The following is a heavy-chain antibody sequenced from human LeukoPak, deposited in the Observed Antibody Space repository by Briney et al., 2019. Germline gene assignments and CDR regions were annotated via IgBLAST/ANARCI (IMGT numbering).Heavy chain of an antibody. CDR3: ARLASIQTYYFDY. D-gene: IGHD5-12*01. CDR1: GGSISSNNW. Sequence: SETLSLTCTVSGGSISSNNWWSWVRQPPGKGLEWIGEIYHSGSTNYNPSLKSRVTISVDKSKNQFSLRLSSVTAADTAVYYCARLASIQTYYFDYWGQGSLVTVSS. CDR2: IYHSGST. V-gene: IGHV4-4*02. J-gene: IGHJ4*02.